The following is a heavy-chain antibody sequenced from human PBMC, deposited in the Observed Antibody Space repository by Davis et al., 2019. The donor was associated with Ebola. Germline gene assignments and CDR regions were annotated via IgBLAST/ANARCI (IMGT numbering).Heavy chain of an antibody. CDR3: ARVTENGMDV. CDR1: GFTVSSNY. V-gene: IGHV3-53*01. Sequence: GESLKISCAASGFTVSSNYMSWVRQAPGKGLEWVSVIYSGGTTYYADSVKGRFTISRDNSKNTLYLQMNSLRAEGTAVYFCARVTENGMDVWGPGTTVIVSS. D-gene: IGHD2-8*01. CDR2: IYSGGTT. J-gene: IGHJ6*02.